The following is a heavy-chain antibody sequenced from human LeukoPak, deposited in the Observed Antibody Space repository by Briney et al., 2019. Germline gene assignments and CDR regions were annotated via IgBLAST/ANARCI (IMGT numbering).Heavy chain of an antibody. V-gene: IGHV3-20*04. CDR3: ARAVGSEYAFDI. CDR2: INWNGGST. J-gene: IGHJ3*02. CDR1: GFTFDDYG. Sequence: PGGSLRLSCAASGFTFDDYGMSWVRQAPGKGLEWGSGINWNGGSTGYADSVKGRFTISRDKAKNSLYLQMNSLRAEDTALYYYARAVGSEYAFDIWGQGTMVTVSS. D-gene: IGHD2-15*01.